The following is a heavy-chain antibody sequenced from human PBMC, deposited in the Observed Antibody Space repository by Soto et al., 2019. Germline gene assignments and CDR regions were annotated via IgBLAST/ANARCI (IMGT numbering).Heavy chain of an antibody. CDR3: ASTLNQNFDY. Sequence: PSETLSLTCTVSGGSISSYYWSWIRQPPGKGLEWIGYIYYSGSTNYNPSLKSRVTISVDTSKNQFSLKLSSVTAADTAVYYCASTLNQNFDYWGQGTLVTVSS. D-gene: IGHD2-2*01. CDR1: GGSISSYY. V-gene: IGHV4-59*01. J-gene: IGHJ4*02. CDR2: IYYSGST.